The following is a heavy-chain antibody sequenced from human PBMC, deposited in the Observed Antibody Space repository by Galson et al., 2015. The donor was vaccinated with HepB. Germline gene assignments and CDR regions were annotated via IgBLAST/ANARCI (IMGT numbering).Heavy chain of an antibody. CDR1: GYTFTSYG. CDR3: ATIPGGNSSSWRGGGY. J-gene: IGHJ4*02. CDR2: ISAYNGNT. V-gene: IGHV1-18*04. Sequence: SVKVSCKASGYTFTSYGISWVRQAPGQGLEWMGWISAYNGNTNYAQKLQGRVTMTTDTSTRTAYMELRSLRSDDTAVYYCATIPGGNSSSWRGGGYWGQGTLVTVSS. D-gene: IGHD6-13*01.